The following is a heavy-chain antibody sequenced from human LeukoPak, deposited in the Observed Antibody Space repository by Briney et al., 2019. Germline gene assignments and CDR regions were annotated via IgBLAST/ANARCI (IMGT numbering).Heavy chain of an antibody. D-gene: IGHD6-19*01. Sequence: GGSLRLSCAASGFTFSSYAMSWVRQAPGKGLECVSSINGNGGSTYYADSVKGRFTISRDNSKNTLYLQMNSLRADDTAVYYCAKGRYSSGWYIYWGQGTLVTVSS. CDR1: GFTFSSYA. J-gene: IGHJ4*02. V-gene: IGHV3-23*01. CDR3: AKGRYSSGWYIY. CDR2: INGNGGST.